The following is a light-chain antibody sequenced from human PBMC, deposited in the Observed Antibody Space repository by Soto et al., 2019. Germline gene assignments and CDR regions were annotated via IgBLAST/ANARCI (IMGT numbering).Light chain of an antibody. CDR3: CSYAGRSTLV. Sequence: QSVLTQPASVSGSPGQSITISCTGTSSDVGSYNLVSWYQQHPGKAPKVMIYEVSQRPSGVSKRFSGSKSGNTASLTISGLQAEVEADYYCCSYAGRSTLVFGGGTKLTVL. CDR1: SSDVGSYNL. V-gene: IGLV2-23*02. CDR2: EVS. J-gene: IGLJ3*02.